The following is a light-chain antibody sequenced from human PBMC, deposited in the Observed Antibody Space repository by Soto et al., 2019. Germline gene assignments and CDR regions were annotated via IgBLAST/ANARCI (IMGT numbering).Light chain of an antibody. CDR3: QQYKSFSLT. V-gene: IGKV1-5*03. J-gene: IGKJ4*01. Sequence: DIQMTQSPSTLSPSVGDRVTITCLASQSISSWLAWYQQKPGKAPKLLIYKASSLESGVPSRFSGSGSGTEFTLTISSLQPDDFATYYCQQYKSFSLTFGGGTKVDIK. CDR2: KAS. CDR1: QSISSW.